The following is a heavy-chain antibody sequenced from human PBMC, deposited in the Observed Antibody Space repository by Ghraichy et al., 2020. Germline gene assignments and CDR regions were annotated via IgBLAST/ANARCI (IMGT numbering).Heavy chain of an antibody. CDR3: AAGNTFDI. D-gene: IGHD1-26*01. Sequence: GSLRLSCAASGFTFSNYWMTWVRQAPGKGLEWVANIKYDGSVKYYVDSVKGRFTISRDNAENSLYLQMNSLRAEDTAVYYCAAGNTFDIWGQGTMVTVSS. CDR1: GFTFSNYW. J-gene: IGHJ3*02. V-gene: IGHV3-7*03. CDR2: IKYDGSVK.